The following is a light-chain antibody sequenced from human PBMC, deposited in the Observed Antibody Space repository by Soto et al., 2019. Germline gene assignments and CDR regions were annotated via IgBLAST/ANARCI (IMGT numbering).Light chain of an antibody. CDR2: QVS. Sequence: DVVMTQSPLSLPVTLGQPASISCRSGRTLVYRDGNIYVNWFQQRPGQSPRRLIYQVSNRDSGVPDRFSGSGAGNDFTLKISRVEAADVGVYYCMQGTHWPITFGQGTRLEIK. J-gene: IGKJ5*01. CDR3: MQGTHWPIT. CDR1: RTLVYRDGNIY. V-gene: IGKV2-30*01.